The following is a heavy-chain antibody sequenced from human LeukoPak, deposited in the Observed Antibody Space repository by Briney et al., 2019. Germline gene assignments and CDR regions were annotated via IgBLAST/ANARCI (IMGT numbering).Heavy chain of an antibody. J-gene: IGHJ6*02. V-gene: IGHV3-30-3*01. CDR2: ISYDGSNK. CDR3: ARVYVQYYYDSSGYPDV. CDR1: GFTFSSYA. D-gene: IGHD3-22*01. Sequence: GGSLRLSCAASGFTFSSYAMHWVRQAPGKGLEWVAVISYDGSNKYYADSVKGRFTISRDNSKNTLYLQMNSLRDEDTAVYYCARVYVQYYYDSSGYPDVWGQGTTVTVSS.